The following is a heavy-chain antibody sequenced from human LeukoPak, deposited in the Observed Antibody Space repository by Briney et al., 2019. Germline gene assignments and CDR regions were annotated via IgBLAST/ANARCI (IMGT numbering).Heavy chain of an antibody. Sequence: SETLSLTCTVSGGSITSSSYYWGWIRQPPGKGREWIGSMYYSGSTYYNPSLKSRVTISVDTSKNQFSLKLSSVTAADTAVYYCARGGGYDSSDYPPYYFDYWGQGTLVTVSS. CDR2: MYYSGST. CDR1: GGSITSSSYY. D-gene: IGHD3-22*01. J-gene: IGHJ4*02. CDR3: ARGGGYDSSDYPPYYFDY. V-gene: IGHV4-39*01.